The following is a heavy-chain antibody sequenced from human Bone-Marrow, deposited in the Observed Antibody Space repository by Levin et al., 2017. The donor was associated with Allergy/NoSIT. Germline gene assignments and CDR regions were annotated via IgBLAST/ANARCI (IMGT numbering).Heavy chain of an antibody. J-gene: IGHJ4*02. CDR2: AYTSGHS. Sequence: PSETLSLTCNVSGGSITNYFWTWIRRPAGKALEWIGRAYTSGHSNYNPSLQSRVTMSLDTSKKQFSLRLTSVTAADTAIYYCARTPEVATGYYFDIWGQGTLVTVSS. V-gene: IGHV4-4*07. CDR3: ARTPEVATGYYFDI. CDR1: GGSITNYF. D-gene: IGHD5-12*01.